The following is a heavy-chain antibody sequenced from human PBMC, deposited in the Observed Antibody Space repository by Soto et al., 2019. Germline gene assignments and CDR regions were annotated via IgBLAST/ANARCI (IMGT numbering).Heavy chain of an antibody. CDR2: VYYNGDT. Sequence: QVQLQQSGPRLVKPSETLSLTCTVSSGPDRSHNWGWIRQPPGRGLEWIGYVYYNGDTAYNPSLRGQVTISADTSTHDISLTLNSVTAADTHVYYCVRQGIDYLHGLVDVWGQGTTVSVSS. J-gene: IGHJ6*02. CDR3: VRQGIDYLHGLVDV. D-gene: IGHD4-17*01. CDR1: SGPDRSHN. V-gene: IGHV4-59*08.